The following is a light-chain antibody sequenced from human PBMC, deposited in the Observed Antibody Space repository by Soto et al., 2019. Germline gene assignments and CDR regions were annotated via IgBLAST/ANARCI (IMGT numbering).Light chain of an antibody. CDR2: EVS. CDR1: SSDVGKYNY. CDR3: SSYTGSSINTVV. V-gene: IGLV2-14*01. J-gene: IGLJ2*01. Sequence: QSALTQPASVSGSPGQSITISCTGTSSDVGKYNYVSWYQQHPAKAPKLMIFEVSNRPSGVSNRFSGPKSGNTASLTISGLQAEDEAEYYCSSYTGSSINTVVFGGGTKVTVL.